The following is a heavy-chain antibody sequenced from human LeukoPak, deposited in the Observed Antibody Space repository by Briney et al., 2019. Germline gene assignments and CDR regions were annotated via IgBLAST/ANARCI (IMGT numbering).Heavy chain of an antibody. CDR3: ARGVYIAAAQYGY. Sequence: SETLSLTCTVSGGSISSYYWSWNRQPPGKGLEWIGYVYYSGTTNYNPSLKSRVTISVDTSKNQFSLKLSSVTASDTAVYYCARGVYIAAAQYGYWGQGTLVTVSS. CDR1: GGSISSYY. V-gene: IGHV4-59*01. CDR2: VYYSGTT. D-gene: IGHD6-13*01. J-gene: IGHJ4*02.